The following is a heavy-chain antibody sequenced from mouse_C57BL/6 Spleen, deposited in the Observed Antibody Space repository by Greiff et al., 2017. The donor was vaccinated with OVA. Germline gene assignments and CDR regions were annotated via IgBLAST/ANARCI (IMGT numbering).Heavy chain of an antibody. J-gene: IGHJ3*01. CDR2: IWSDGST. Sequence: VQVVESGPGLVAPSQSLSITCTVSGFSLTSYGVHWVRQPPGKGLEWLVVIWSDGSTTYNSALKSRLSISKDNSTSQVFLKMNSLQTDDTAMYYCARHNYDGLGGWAYWGQGTLVTVSA. D-gene: IGHD2-4*01. V-gene: IGHV2-6-1*01. CDR1: GFSLTSYG. CDR3: ARHNYDGLGGWAY.